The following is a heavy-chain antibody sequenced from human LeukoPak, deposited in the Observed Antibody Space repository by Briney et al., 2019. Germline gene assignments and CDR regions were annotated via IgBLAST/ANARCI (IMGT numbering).Heavy chain of an antibody. Sequence: ASVKVSCKASGYTFTSYGISWVRQAPGQGLEWMGWISAYNGNTNYAQKFQGRVTMTRDTSTSTVYMELSSLRSEDTAVYYCARDRQGITMVRGVIIGVYYYMDVWGKGTTVTISS. CDR1: GYTFTSYG. CDR2: ISAYNGNT. CDR3: ARDRQGITMVRGVIIGVYYYMDV. J-gene: IGHJ6*03. D-gene: IGHD3-10*01. V-gene: IGHV1-18*01.